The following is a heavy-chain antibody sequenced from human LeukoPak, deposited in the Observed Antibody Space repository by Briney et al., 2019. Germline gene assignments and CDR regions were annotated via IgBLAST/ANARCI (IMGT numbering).Heavy chain of an antibody. J-gene: IGHJ4*02. CDR2: ISGSGGST. CDR3: AKDFVVVPGNVNYFDY. CDR1: GFTFSSYG. V-gene: IGHV3-23*01. D-gene: IGHD2-21*02. Sequence: GGSLRLSCAASGFTFSSYGMSWVRQAPGKGLEWVSAISGSGGSTYYADSVKGRFTVSRDNSKNTLYVQMKSLRAEDTAVYYCAKDFVVVPGNVNYFDYWGQGTLVTVSS.